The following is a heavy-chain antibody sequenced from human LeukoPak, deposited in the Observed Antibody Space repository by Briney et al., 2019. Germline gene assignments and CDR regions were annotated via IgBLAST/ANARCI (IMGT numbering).Heavy chain of an antibody. V-gene: IGHV1-2*02. CDR3: ARGPYSYDSSGAFDI. CDR2: INPNSGGT. CDR1: GYTFTGYY. D-gene: IGHD3-22*01. J-gene: IGHJ3*02. Sequence: VASVKVSCKASGYTFTGYYMHWVRLAPGQGLEWMGWINPNSGGTNYAQKFQGRVTMTRDTSISTAYMELSRLRSDDTAVYYCARGPYSYDSSGAFDIWGQGTMVTVSS.